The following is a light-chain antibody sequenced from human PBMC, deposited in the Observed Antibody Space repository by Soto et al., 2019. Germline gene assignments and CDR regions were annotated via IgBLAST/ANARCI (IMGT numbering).Light chain of an antibody. CDR2: EVT. CDR1: SSDVGAYNY. Sequence: QSALTQPASVSGSLGQSITISCTGTSSDVGAYNYVSWFQQHPGKVPKLIIYEVTLRPSGASDRFSASKSGNTASLTISGLQAEDEADYYCSSYTTTSTHVVFGGGTQLTVL. V-gene: IGLV2-14*03. J-gene: IGLJ7*01. CDR3: SSYTTTSTHVV.